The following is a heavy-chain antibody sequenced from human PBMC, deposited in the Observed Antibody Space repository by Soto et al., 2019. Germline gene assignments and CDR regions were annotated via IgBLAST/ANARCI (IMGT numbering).Heavy chain of an antibody. V-gene: IGHV1-69*01. CDR2: IIPVLGTP. CDR1: GGTFTSTA. D-gene: IGHD1-1*01. J-gene: IGHJ4*02. CDR3: AKDRHNEAVYYFDS. Sequence: QVLLVQSSAEVKKPGSSVKVSCKASGGTFTSTAFSWVRQAPGQGLEWMGGIIPVLGTPNYAQKFQARLTVTADASTTTVHMELSSLRSDDTAVYRCAKDRHNEAVYYFDSWGQGALITVSS.